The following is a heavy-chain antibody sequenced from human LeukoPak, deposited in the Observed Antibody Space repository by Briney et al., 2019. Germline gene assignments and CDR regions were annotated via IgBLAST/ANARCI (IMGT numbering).Heavy chain of an antibody. J-gene: IGHJ4*02. CDR2: IGIAGDT. CDR1: GFTFSDHA. V-gene: IGHV3-13*01. CDR3: VRQKKSHGNFDY. Sequence: GGSLRLSCAASGFTFSDHAMHWVRQATGKGLEWVSAIGIAGDTSYPGSVKGRFTISRENAKNSLYLQMNSLRAEDTAVYYCVRQKKSHGNFDYWGQGTLVTVSS. D-gene: IGHD1-26*01.